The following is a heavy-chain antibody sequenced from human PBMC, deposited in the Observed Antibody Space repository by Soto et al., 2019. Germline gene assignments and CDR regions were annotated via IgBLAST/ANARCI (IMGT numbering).Heavy chain of an antibody. Sequence: SVKVSCKASGGTYRNYAVNWVRQAPGQGLEWMGGIIPISGTTNYAQKFQGRVTITADESTSTAYMELRRLRSEDTAVYFCARDEGDDSSGYYDVNYWGQGTLVTVSS. V-gene: IGHV1-69*13. CDR1: GGTYRNYA. CDR3: ARDEGDDSSGYYDVNY. CDR2: IIPISGTT. D-gene: IGHD3-22*01. J-gene: IGHJ4*02.